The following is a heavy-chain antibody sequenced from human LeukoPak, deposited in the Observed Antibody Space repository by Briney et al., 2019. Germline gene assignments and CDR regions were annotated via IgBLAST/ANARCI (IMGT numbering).Heavy chain of an antibody. CDR2: INPNSGGT. D-gene: IGHD6-19*01. CDR3: ARGSSRIAVAGTDY. V-gene: IGHV1-2*04. CDR1: GYTFTGYY. J-gene: IGHJ4*02. Sequence: ASVTVSCKASGYTFTGYYMHWVRQAPGQGLEWMGWINPNSGGTNYAQKFQGWVTMTRDTSISTAYMELSRLRSDDTAVYYCARGSSRIAVAGTDYWGQGTLVTVSS.